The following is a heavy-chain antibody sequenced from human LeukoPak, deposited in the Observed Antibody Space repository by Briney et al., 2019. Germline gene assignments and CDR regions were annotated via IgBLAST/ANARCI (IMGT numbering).Heavy chain of an antibody. CDR1: GFTFSSYA. V-gene: IGHV3-23*01. Sequence: GGSLRLSCAASGFTFSSYAMSWVRQAPGKGLEWVSAISGSGGSTYYADSVKGRFTISRDNSKNTLYLQMNSLRAEDTAVYYCAKGTEILRYFDWLPYFDYWGQGTLVTVSS. D-gene: IGHD3-9*01. CDR3: AKGTEILRYFDWLPYFDY. CDR2: ISGSGGST. J-gene: IGHJ4*02.